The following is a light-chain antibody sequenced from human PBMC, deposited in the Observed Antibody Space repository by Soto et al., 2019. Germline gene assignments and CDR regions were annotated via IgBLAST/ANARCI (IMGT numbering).Light chain of an antibody. V-gene: IGKV1-12*01. CDR2: AAS. CDR3: QQYNYLPLT. Sequence: DVQMTQSPSSVSASVGDRVTITCRASQDISSWLTWYQQKPGKAPKFLIYAASNLQSGVPSRFSGSGSGTSFTLTISSLQPDDFATYYCQQYNYLPLTFGGGTKVDIK. J-gene: IGKJ4*01. CDR1: QDISSW.